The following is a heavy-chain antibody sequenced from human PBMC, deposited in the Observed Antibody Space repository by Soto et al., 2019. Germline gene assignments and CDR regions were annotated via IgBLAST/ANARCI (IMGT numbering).Heavy chain of an antibody. CDR1: GGSISSGGYY. V-gene: IGHV4-31*03. CDR2: IYYSGST. J-gene: IGHJ4*02. D-gene: IGHD3-16*01. Sequence: SETLSLTCTVSGGSISSGGYYWSWIRQHPGKGLEWIGYIYYSGSTYYNPSLKSRVTISVDTSKNQFSLKLSSVTAADTAVYYCARDFKAPNDAWAFDYWGQGTLVTVSS. CDR3: ARDFKAPNDAWAFDY.